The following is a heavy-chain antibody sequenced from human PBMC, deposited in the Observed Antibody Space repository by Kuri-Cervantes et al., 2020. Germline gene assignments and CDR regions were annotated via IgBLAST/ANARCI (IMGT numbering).Heavy chain of an antibody. CDR2: IGTAGDT. J-gene: IGHJ6*02. Sequence: GTLSLTCTVSGGTFSSYYRDWIRQATGKGLEWVSAIGTAGDTYYTGSVKGRFTISRDNAKNSLYLKMNSLIAGDTAVYYCARGLKYSSSWFESVDGGGWGTDYYCGMDVWGQGTTVTVSS. CDR3: ARGLKYSSSWFESVDGGGWGTDYYCGMDV. V-gene: IGHV3-13*01. CDR1: GGTFSSYY. D-gene: IGHD6-13*01.